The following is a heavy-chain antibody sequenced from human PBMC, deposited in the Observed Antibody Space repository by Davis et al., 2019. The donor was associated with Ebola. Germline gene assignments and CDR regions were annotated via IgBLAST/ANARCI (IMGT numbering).Heavy chain of an antibody. Sequence: GGSLRLSCAASGFTFSNYEMNWVRQTPGKALEWVSVAYGAYHIYYANSVRGRFTISTDSSKNTVYLQMNSLRDEDTAVYYCARAEDDYGTYPDAFDVWGQGTMVTVSS. CDR3: ARAEDDYGTYPDAFDV. CDR2: AYGAYHI. CDR1: GFTFSNYE. D-gene: IGHD4-11*01. V-gene: IGHV3-53*01. J-gene: IGHJ3*01.